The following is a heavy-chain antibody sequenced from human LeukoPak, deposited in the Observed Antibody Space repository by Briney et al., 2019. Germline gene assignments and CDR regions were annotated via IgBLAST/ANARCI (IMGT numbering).Heavy chain of an antibody. J-gene: IGHJ5*01. V-gene: IGHV4-34*01. Sequence: PSETLSLTCAVYGGSFSGCYWSWIRQSPGTGLEWIGEINHGGSTNYNPSLMSRVSISANSSNNYFSLRLSSVTAADTAVYYCARGWYNYGSKTDSWGQGTLVTVSS. CDR3: ARGWYNYGSKTDS. CDR2: INHGGST. D-gene: IGHD3-10*01. CDR1: GGSFSGCY.